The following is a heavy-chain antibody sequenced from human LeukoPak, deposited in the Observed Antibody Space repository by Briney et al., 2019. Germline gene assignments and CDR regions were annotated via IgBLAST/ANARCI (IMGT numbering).Heavy chain of an antibody. CDR3: ARDLRGIRDY. D-gene: IGHD2-15*01. Sequence: PGGSLRLSCAASGFTFSDYWMHWVRQAPGKGLVWVSRINSGGSSRTYADSVKGRFTVSRDDAKDTLYLQMNSLRVEDTAVYYCARDLRGIRDYWGQGTLVTVSS. V-gene: IGHV3-74*01. CDR1: GFTFSDYW. J-gene: IGHJ4*02. CDR2: INSGGSSR.